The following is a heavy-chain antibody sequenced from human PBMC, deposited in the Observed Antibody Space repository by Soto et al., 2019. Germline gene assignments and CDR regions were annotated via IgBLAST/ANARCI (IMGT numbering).Heavy chain of an antibody. J-gene: IGHJ6*02. CDR2: ISAYSGNT. CDR3: ARDYCSGGSCYSYYYYGMDV. D-gene: IGHD2-15*01. V-gene: IGHV1-18*01. Sequence: GASVKVSCKASGYTFTSYGISWVRQAPGQGLEWMGWISAYSGNTNYAQKLQGRVTMTTDTSTSTAYMELRSLRSDDTAVYYCARDYCSGGSCYSYYYYGMDVWGQGTTVTVSS. CDR1: GYTFTSYG.